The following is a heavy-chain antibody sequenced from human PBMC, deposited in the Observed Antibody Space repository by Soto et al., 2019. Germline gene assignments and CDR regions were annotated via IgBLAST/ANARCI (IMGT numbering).Heavy chain of an antibody. J-gene: IGHJ4*02. CDR1: GGSITSSSHY. D-gene: IGHD6-6*01. CDR2: IYYDGNT. V-gene: IGHV4-39*01. Sequence: QLQLQESGPGLVKPSETLSLTCTVSGGSITSSSHYWGWIRQPPGKGLECIGNIYYDGNTYYNPSLKSRATISLDTSKNQFSLRLNSVTAADTAVYYCARSSITPRLFMYPFDYWGQGTLVTVSS. CDR3: ARSSITPRLFMYPFDY.